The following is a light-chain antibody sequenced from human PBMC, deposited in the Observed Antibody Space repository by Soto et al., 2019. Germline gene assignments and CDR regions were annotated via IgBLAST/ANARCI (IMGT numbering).Light chain of an antibody. Sequence: VLTQPPSASGTPGQRVTISCSGSSSNIGSNAVNWYHQLPGKAPKLLIYRSDQRPSGVPDRFSGSKSGASASLAISGLRSEDEGDYYCAAWDDSLDGPVFGGGTKVTVL. CDR2: RSD. V-gene: IGLV1-44*01. CDR3: AAWDDSLDGPV. CDR1: SSNIGSNA. J-gene: IGLJ2*01.